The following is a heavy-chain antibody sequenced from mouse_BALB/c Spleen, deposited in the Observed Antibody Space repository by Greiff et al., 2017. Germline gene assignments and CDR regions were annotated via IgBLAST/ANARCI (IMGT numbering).Heavy chain of an antibody. V-gene: IGHV5-12-2*01. D-gene: IGHD1-2*01. CDR2: ISNGGGST. J-gene: IGHJ2*01. CDR3: ASITTATFDY. CDR1: GFTFSSYT. Sequence: EVQLQQSGGGLVQPGGSLKLSCAASGFTFSSYTMSWVRQTPEKRLEWVAYISNGGGSTYYPDTVKGRFTISRDNAKNTLYLQMSSLKSEDTAMYYCASITTATFDYWGQGTTLTVSS.